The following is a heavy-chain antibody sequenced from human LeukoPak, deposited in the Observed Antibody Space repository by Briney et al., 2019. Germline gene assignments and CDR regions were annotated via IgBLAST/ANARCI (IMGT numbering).Heavy chain of an antibody. J-gene: IGHJ4*02. Sequence: PGGSLRLSCVASGFTFSRYWVHWVRQAPGKGLVWVSRSNSDGGSTNYADSVKGRFTISRDNAKNTLYLQMNSLRAEDTAVYNCAKEAPYHYDSSGYPEYWGQGTLVTVSS. CDR1: GFTFSRYW. D-gene: IGHD3-22*01. CDR2: SNSDGGST. CDR3: AKEAPYHYDSSGYPEY. V-gene: IGHV3-74*01.